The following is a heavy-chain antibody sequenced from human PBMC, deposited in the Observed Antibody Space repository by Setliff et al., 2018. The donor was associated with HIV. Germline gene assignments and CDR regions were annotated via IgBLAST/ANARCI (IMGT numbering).Heavy chain of an antibody. V-gene: IGHV4-4*07. CDR2: MYTSGSA. J-gene: IGHJ4*02. CDR3: ARRGMWSYETGGNPTATFDY. CDR1: GGSISSFY. Sequence: SETLSLTCTVSGGSISSFYWGWIRQPAGKGLEWIGHMYTSGSANYNPSLKSRVTMSLDKSKNQFSLKVNSVTAADTAVYYCARRGMWSYETGGNPTATFDYWGQGVLVTVSS. D-gene: IGHD2-8*02.